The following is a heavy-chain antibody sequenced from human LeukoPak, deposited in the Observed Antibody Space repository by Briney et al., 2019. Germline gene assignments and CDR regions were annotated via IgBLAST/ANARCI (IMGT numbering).Heavy chain of an antibody. J-gene: IGHJ4*02. CDR2: ISGSGGST. CDR1: GFTFSSYG. D-gene: IGHD3-10*01. V-gene: IGHV3-23*01. Sequence: GGTLRLSCAASGFTFSSYGMSWVRQAPGKWLEWVSAISGSGGSTYYADSVKGRFTISRDNSKNTLYLQMNSLRAEDTAVYYCAKDRQYYGSGSDFDYWGQGTLVTVSS. CDR3: AKDRQYYGSGSDFDY.